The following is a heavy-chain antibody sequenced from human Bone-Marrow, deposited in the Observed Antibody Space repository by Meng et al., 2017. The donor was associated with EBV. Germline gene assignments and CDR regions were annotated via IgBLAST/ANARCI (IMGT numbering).Heavy chain of an antibody. CDR2: INPSGGST. CDR1: GYTFTSYY. J-gene: IGHJ4*02. V-gene: IGHV1-46*01. D-gene: IGHD2-2*01. Sequence: QVQLVQSGAEVKKPGASVKVSCRASGYTFTSYYMHWVRQAPGQGLEWMGIINPSGGSTSYAQKFQGRVTMTRDTSTSTVYMELSSLRSEDTAVYYCARGVSIVVVPAAIYYWGQGTLVTVAS. CDR3: ARGVSIVVVPAAIYY.